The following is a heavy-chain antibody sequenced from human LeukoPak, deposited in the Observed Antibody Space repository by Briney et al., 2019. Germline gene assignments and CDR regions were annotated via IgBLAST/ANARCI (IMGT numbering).Heavy chain of an antibody. CDR3: ARESGRDTAMAPDY. D-gene: IGHD5-18*01. J-gene: IGHJ4*02. CDR2: ISSSGSTI. Sequence: KPGGSLRLSCAASGFTFSDYYMSWIRQAPGKGLEWVSYISSSGSTIYYADSVKGRFTISRGNAKNSLYLQMNSLRAEDTAVYYCARESGRDTAMAPDYWGQGTLVTVSS. V-gene: IGHV3-11*01. CDR1: GFTFSDYY.